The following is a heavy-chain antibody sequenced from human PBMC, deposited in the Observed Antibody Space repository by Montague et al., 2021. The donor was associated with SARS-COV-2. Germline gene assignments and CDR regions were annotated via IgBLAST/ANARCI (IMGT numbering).Heavy chain of an antibody. D-gene: IGHD2-8*01. CDR2: VYHSGST. V-gene: IGHV4-4*02. CDR1: GGSISSSNW. CDR3: ATRYYSDTRASNGVY. J-gene: IGHJ4*02. Sequence: SETLSLTCAVSGGSISSSNWRSWVRQPPGKGLEWIGEVYHSGSTNYNPSFKSRVTISADKSTNQFSLRLTSVTAADTAVFYCATRYYSDTRASNGVYWGQGALVTVSS.